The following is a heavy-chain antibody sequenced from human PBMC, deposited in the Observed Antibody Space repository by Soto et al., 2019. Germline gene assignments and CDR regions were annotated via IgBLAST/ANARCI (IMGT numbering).Heavy chain of an antibody. V-gene: IGHV1-69*01. J-gene: IGHJ4*02. CDR2: IIPIFGTA. CDR3: ARPPQAGSSSGWYAY. D-gene: IGHD6-19*01. CDR1: GGTFSSYA. Sequence: QVQLVQSGAEVKKPGSSVKVSCKASGGTFSSYAISWVRQAPGQGLEWMGGIIPIFGTANYAQKFQGRVKITEDESTSTAYIELSSLRSEDTAVYYCARPPQAGSSSGWYAYWGQGTLVTVSS.